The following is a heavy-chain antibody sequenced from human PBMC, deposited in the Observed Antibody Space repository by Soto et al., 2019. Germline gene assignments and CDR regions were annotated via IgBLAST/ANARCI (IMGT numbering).Heavy chain of an antibody. J-gene: IGHJ4*02. CDR1: GGTFSNYA. CDR3: ATGTRNSWTCDF. V-gene: IGHV1-69*13. D-gene: IGHD6-13*01. CDR2: IIPLTETP. Sequence: SVKVSCKASGGTFSNYAISWVRQAPGHGLEWVGGIIPLTETPVYAQTVQGRLTITADEITSAAYMELSSLRSDDTAVYYCATGTRNSWTCDFCGQGTMVTVSS.